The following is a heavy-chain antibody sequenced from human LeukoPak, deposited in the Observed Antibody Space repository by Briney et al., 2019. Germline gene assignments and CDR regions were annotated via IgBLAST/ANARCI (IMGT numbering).Heavy chain of an antibody. J-gene: IGHJ6*02. CDR1: GFTFDGYA. CDR2: ISWDSLNI. D-gene: IGHD6-19*01. CDR3: ARGNRDSSGFYFYYGMGV. Sequence: GGSLRLSCAASGFTFDGYAMFWVRQAPGKGLEWVSGISWDSLNIGYAASVKGRFTISRDNAKNSVYLQMNSLRADDTALYYCARGNRDSSGFYFYYGMGVWGQGTTVTVSS. V-gene: IGHV3-9*01.